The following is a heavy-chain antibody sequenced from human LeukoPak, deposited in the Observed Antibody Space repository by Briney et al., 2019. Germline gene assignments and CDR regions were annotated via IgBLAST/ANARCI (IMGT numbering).Heavy chain of an antibody. CDR1: GFTFSDFY. CDR2: ISSTGSSM. J-gene: IGHJ3*02. CDR3: ATRGLERRFGVYAFDI. D-gene: IGHD3-3*01. V-gene: IGHV3-11*04. Sequence: GGSLRLYCAASGFTFSDFYMSWIRQAPGKGLEWLSFISSTGSSMYYADSVNGRFTISRDNAKNSLYLQMNSLTFEDTAVYYCATRGLERRFGVYAFDIWGQGTMVTVSA.